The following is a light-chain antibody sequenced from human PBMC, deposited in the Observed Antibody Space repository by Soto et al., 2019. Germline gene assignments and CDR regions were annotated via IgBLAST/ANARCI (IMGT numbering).Light chain of an antibody. Sequence: DIVMTQSPDSLAVSLGERATINCKSSQSVLYSSNNKNYLAWYQQKPGKAPKLLIYDASSLQSGVPSRFSGSGSGTDFTLTISSLQPEDFATYYCQQSYSTPITFGQGTRLEIK. CDR1: QSVLYSSNNKNY. V-gene: IGKV4-1*01. J-gene: IGKJ5*01. CDR3: QQSYSTPIT. CDR2: DAS.